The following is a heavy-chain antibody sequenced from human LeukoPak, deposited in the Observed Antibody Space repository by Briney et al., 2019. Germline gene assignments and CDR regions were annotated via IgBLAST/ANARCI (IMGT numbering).Heavy chain of an antibody. Sequence: GESLKISCKGSGYSFTNYWIGWVRQMPGKGLEWMGIIYPGDSDTRYSPSFQGQVTISADKSISTAYLQWSSLKASDTAMYYCARQGVDYGEPFDYWGQGTLVTVSS. CDR2: IYPGDSDT. CDR1: GYSFTNYW. D-gene: IGHD4-17*01. CDR3: ARQGVDYGEPFDY. J-gene: IGHJ4*02. V-gene: IGHV5-51*01.